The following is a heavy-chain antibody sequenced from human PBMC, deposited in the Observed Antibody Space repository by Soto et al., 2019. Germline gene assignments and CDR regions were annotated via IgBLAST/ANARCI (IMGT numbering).Heavy chain of an antibody. CDR1: GGTFSNHL. Sequence: QVQLVQSGAEVKKPGSSVNVSCKASGGTFSNHLISWVRQAPGQGLEWMGTIIPLFGILNYAQKLQGRVTXSPXXSXRTAYMELSSLRSDDTAVYYCASGSLYGSGSYPVDYWGQGTLVTVSS. J-gene: IGHJ4*01. V-gene: IGHV1-69*02. CDR2: IIPLFGIL. CDR3: ASGSLYGSGSYPVDY. D-gene: IGHD3-10*01.